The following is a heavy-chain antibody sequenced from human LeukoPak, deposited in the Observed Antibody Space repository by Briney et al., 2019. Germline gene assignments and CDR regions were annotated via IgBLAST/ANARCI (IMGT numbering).Heavy chain of an antibody. D-gene: IGHD1-26*01. CDR2: ISNGGST. CDR1: GDSVRRITW. J-gene: IGHJ4*02. CDR3: VRGGGALLFSS. Sequence: SGTLSLTCDVSGDSVRRITWWTWVRQPPGKGLEWIGQISNGGSTNYNPSLESRLTISLGTSRNQFSLRLTPVTAADTAIYYCVRGGGALLFSSWGQGILVTVSS. V-gene: IGHV4-4*02.